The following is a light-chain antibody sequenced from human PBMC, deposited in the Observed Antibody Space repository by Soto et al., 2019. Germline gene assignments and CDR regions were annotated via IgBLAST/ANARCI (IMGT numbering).Light chain of an antibody. J-gene: IGLJ1*01. CDR1: SSNIGAGFD. CDR3: QSYDSRLNGSV. V-gene: IGLV1-40*01. Sequence: QSVLRPPRSVSGYPWQRVTILFTGSSSNIGAGFDLHWYQQLPGTAPRLLIYGNDNRPSGVPDRFSGSKSGTSGSLAITGLQAEDEADYYCQSYDSRLNGSVCGTETKVTAL. CDR2: GND.